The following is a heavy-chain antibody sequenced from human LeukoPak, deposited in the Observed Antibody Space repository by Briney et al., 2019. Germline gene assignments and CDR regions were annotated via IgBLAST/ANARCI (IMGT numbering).Heavy chain of an antibody. CDR2: INSDESSR. CDR1: GFTFRDYW. J-gene: IGHJ4*02. Sequence: GGSLRLSCEASGFTFRDYWMHWVRQAPGKGLVWVSRINSDESSRAYADSVKGRFTISRDNARNTLYLQMNSLRVEDTAIYYCARDRAESNWTNHTLFDSWGQGTPVTVSS. D-gene: IGHD1/OR15-1a*01. CDR3: ARDRAESNWTNHTLFDS. V-gene: IGHV3-74*01.